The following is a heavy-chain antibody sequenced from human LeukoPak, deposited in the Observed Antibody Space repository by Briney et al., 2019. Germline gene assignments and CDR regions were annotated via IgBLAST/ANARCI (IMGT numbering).Heavy chain of an antibody. CDR3: ERWSGGITISAEGDFDY. D-gene: IGHD3-3*01. Sequence: ASVKVSCKTSGYTFTSFCMSWVRQAPGQGLEWVGGFSGDNGNTNYAQKFQGRVTLTTDTSTNTAYMELRSLRSDDTAVYYCERWSGGITISAEGDFDYWGQGALVTVSS. V-gene: IGHV1-18*01. J-gene: IGHJ4*02. CDR2: FSGDNGNT. CDR1: GYTFTSFC.